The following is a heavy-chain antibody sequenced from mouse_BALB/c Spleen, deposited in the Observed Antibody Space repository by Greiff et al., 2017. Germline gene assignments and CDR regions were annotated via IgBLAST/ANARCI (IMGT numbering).Heavy chain of an antibody. Sequence: VQLVESGAELVRPGSSVKISCKASGYAFSSYWMNWVKQRPGQGLEWIGQIYPGDGDTNYNGKFKGKATLTADKSSSTAYMQLSSLTSEDSAVYFCAFTTATSYAMDYWGQGTSVTVSS. V-gene: IGHV1-80*01. CDR1: GYAFSSYW. CDR2: IYPGDGDT. CDR3: AFTTATSYAMDY. D-gene: IGHD1-2*01. J-gene: IGHJ4*01.